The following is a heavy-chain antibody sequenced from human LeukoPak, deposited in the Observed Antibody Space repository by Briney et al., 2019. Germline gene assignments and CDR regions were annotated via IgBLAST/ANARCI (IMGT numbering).Heavy chain of an antibody. V-gene: IGHV4-38-2*02. D-gene: IGHD3-22*01. Sequence: SETLSLTCTVSGYSISSGYYWGWIRQPPGKGLEWIGSIYHSGSTYYNPSLKSRVTISVDTSKNQFSLKLSSVTAADTAVYYCASGGYYDSSGYPVNKDYWGQGTLVTVSS. CDR3: ASGGYYDSSGYPVNKDY. CDR2: IYHSGST. CDR1: GYSISSGYY. J-gene: IGHJ4*02.